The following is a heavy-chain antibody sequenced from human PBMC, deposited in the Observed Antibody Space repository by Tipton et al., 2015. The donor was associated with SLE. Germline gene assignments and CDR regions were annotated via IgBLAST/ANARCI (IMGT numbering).Heavy chain of an antibody. D-gene: IGHD5-12*01. J-gene: IGHJ4*02. CDR3: ARLLDGYEMGGFDY. CDR2: IFSNDEK. V-gene: IGHV2-26*02. CDR1: GFSLSNARMG. Sequence: LVKPTETLTLTCTVSGFSLSNARMGVSWIRQPPGKALEWLAHIFSNDEKSYSTSLKSRLTISKDTSKSQVVLTMTNMDPVDTATYYCARLLDGYEMGGFDYWGQGTLVTVSS.